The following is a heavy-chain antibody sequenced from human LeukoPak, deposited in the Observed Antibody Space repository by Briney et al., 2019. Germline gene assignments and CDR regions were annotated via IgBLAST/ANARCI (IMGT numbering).Heavy chain of an antibody. D-gene: IGHD6-13*01. CDR1: GFAFSSYA. Sequence: QPGGSLRLSCAASGFAFSSYAMSWVRQARGKGLEWVSSISGSGGSTGDADSVKGRFTISRDNSKNTLYLQMNSLRAEDTAVYYCAKDYSSSWYFDYWGQGTLVTVSS. CDR3: AKDYSSSWYFDY. J-gene: IGHJ4*02. V-gene: IGHV3-23*01. CDR2: ISGSGGST.